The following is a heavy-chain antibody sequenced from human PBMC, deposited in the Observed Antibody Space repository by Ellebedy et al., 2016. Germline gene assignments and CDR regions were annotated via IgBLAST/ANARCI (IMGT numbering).Heavy chain of an antibody. J-gene: IGHJ5*02. CDR3: ARVIVPGNWFDP. CDR2: IYYSGST. Sequence: SETLSLTCTVSGGSISSYYWSWIRQPPGKGLERIGYIYYSGSTNYNPSLKSRVTISVDTSKNQFSLKLSSVTAADTAVYYCARVIVPGNWFDPWGQGTLVTVSS. V-gene: IGHV4-59*01. CDR1: GGSISSYY. D-gene: IGHD3-22*01.